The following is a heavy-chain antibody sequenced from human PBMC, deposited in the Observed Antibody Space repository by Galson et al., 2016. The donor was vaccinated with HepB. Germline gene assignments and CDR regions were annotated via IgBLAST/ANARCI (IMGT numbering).Heavy chain of an antibody. D-gene: IGHD3-22*01. J-gene: IGHJ3*02. CDR2: ISRGGTYK. V-gene: IGHV3-21*01. CDR1: GFTLSSYR. Sequence: SLRLSCAASGFTLSSYRINWVRQAPGKGLEWVSSISRGGTYKYYAVSVEGRFTISRDNAKNSLYLQMNSLRAEDTAVYFCARDKSSGYSDAFDMWAKGQWSPSLQ. CDR3: ARDKSSGYSDAFDM.